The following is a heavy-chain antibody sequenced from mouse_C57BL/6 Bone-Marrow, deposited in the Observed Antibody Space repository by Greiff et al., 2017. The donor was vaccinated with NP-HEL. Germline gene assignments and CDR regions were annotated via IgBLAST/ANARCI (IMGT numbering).Heavy chain of an antibody. J-gene: IGHJ3*01. CDR2: ISDGGSYT. CDR1: GFTFSSYA. V-gene: IGHV5-4*01. Sequence: EVQLVESGGGLVKPGGSLKLSCAASGFTFSSYAMSWVRQTPEKRLEWVATISDGGSYTYYPDNVKGRFTISRDNAKNNLYLQMSHLKSEDTAMYYCARSDALFAYWGQGTLVTVSA. D-gene: IGHD2-3*01. CDR3: ARSDALFAY.